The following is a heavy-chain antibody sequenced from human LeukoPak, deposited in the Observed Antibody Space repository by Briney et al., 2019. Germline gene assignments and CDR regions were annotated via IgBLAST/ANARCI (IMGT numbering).Heavy chain of an antibody. Sequence: ASVKVSCKASGGYYIHWVRQAPGQGLEWTGWINPNNGGTNYAQKFQGRVTMTRDMSISTAYMELSRLRSDDTAVYYCARGPALDYWGQGTLVTVSS. J-gene: IGHJ4*02. CDR3: ARGPALDY. CDR2: INPNNGGT. CDR1: GGYY. D-gene: IGHD3-3*02. V-gene: IGHV1-2*02.